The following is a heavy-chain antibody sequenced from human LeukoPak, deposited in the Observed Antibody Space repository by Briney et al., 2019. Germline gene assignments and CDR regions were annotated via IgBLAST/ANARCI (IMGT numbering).Heavy chain of an antibody. D-gene: IGHD3-10*02. CDR1: GFTFSTSG. J-gene: IGHJ6*04. CDR3: AELGITMIGGV. V-gene: IGHV3-20*04. Sequence: GGSLRLSCAASGFTFSTSGMSWVRQAPGQGLEWVSGISWNSGSIGYADSVKGRFTISRDNAKNSLYLQMNSLRAEDTAVYYCAELGITMIGGVWGKGTTVTISS. CDR2: ISWNSGSI.